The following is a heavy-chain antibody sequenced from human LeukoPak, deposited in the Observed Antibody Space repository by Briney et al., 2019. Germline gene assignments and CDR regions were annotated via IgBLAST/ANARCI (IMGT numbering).Heavy chain of an antibody. CDR2: IRNKGKSYST. CDR3: ASLAAG. J-gene: IGHJ4*02. CDR1: GFTFSVHY. Sequence: PGGSLRLSCAVSGFTFSVHYMEWFRQAPGKGLEWVCRIRNKGKSYSTEYAASAKGGFTISRDDSKNTLWLQMNSLKSEDTAVYYCASLAAGWGQGTLVTVSS. V-gene: IGHV3-72*01.